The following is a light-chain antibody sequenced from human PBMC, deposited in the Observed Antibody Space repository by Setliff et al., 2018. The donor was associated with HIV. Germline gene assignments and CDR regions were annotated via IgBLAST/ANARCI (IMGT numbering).Light chain of an antibody. CDR3: AAWDDSLNGYV. CDR1: FSSLGRNP. V-gene: IGLV1-44*01. CDR2: ANF. Sequence: QSALTQPPSASGTPGQRVTISCSGRFSSLGRNPVKWYQQLPGTAPKLLIFANFQRPSGVPDRFSGSKSGTSASLVISGLQSEDESEYYCAAWDDSLNGYVFGTGPKVTFL. J-gene: IGLJ1*01.